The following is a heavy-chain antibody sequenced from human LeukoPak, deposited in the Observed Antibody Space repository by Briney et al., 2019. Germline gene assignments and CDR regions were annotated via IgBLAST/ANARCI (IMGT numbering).Heavy chain of an antibody. D-gene: IGHD3-10*01. Sequence: SGTLSLTCAVSGGSISSSNWWSWVRQPPRKGLEWIGEIYHSGSTNYNPSLKSRVTISVDKSKNQFSLRLSSVTAADTAVYYCARDEYGSGSYPNWFDPWGQGTLVTVSS. CDR2: IYHSGST. CDR1: GGSISSSNW. V-gene: IGHV4-4*02. J-gene: IGHJ5*02. CDR3: ARDEYGSGSYPNWFDP.